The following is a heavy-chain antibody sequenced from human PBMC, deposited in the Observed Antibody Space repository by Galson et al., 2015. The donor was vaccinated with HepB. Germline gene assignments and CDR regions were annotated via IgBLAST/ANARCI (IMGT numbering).Heavy chain of an antibody. CDR1: GGTFSSYA. V-gene: IGHV1-8*02. D-gene: IGHD2-21*01. CDR3: ARGRGKYGQHIVVVIATGHRKSFDY. J-gene: IGHJ4*02. Sequence: SVKVSCKASGGTFSSYATNWVRQATGQGLEWMGWMNPNSGNTGYAQKFQGRVTMTRNTSISTAYMELSSLRSEDTAVYYCARGRGKYGQHIVVVIATGHRKSFDYCGQGTLVTVSS. CDR2: MNPNSGNT.